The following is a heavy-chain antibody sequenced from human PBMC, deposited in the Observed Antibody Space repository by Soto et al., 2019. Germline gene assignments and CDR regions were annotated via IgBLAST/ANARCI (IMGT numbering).Heavy chain of an antibody. CDR2: INAGNGNT. CDR3: ARGGDSLVPFQH. Sequence: ASVKVSFKASGYTFTSYAMHWLRHAPGQSLEWMGWINAGNGNTKYSQKFQGRVTITRDTSASTAYMELSSLRSEDTAVYYCARGGDSLVPFQHWGQGTLVTVSS. CDR1: GYTFTSYA. J-gene: IGHJ1*01. V-gene: IGHV1-3*01. D-gene: IGHD4-17*01.